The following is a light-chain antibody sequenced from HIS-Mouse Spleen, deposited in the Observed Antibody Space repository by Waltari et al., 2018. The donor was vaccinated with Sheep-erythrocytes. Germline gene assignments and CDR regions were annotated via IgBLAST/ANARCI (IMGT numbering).Light chain of an antibody. CDR2: EVS. Sequence: QSALTQPPSASGSPGQSVTISCTGTRSDVGGYHYVSWYQQHPGKAPNLMIYEVSKRPSGVPDRFSGSKSGNTASLTVSGLQAEDEADYYCSSYTSSSSYVFGTGTKVTVL. V-gene: IGLV2-8*01. CDR1: RSDVGGYHY. J-gene: IGLJ1*01. CDR3: SSYTSSSSYV.